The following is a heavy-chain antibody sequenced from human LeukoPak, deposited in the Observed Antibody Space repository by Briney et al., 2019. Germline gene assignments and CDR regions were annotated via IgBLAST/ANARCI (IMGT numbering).Heavy chain of an antibody. J-gene: IGHJ4*02. D-gene: IGHD3-10*01. CDR3: ARSIGYGSGNDQAGG. V-gene: IGHV3-48*04. CDR1: GLTFGSYT. Sequence: QPGGSLRLSCTASGLTFGSYTMSWVRQAPGKGLEWVSGITATGSRTYYADSVKGRFTISRDNAKNSLCLQMHSLRVEDTAVYYCARSIGYGSGNDQAGGWGQGTLVTVSS. CDR2: ITATGSRT.